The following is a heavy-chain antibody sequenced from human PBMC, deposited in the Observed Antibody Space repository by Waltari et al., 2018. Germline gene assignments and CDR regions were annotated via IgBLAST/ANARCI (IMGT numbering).Heavy chain of an antibody. V-gene: IGHV3-23*01. CDR2: ISGSGGSK. Sequence: EVQLLESGGGLVQPGGSLRLSCAASGFTFSSYAMSWVRQAPGEGPEWVLAISGSGGSKYYADSLKGRFTISRDNSKNTLYLQMNSLRAEDTAVYYCAKDRTQTSGSYARTWFDPWGQGTLVTVSS. CDR1: GFTFSSYA. J-gene: IGHJ5*02. D-gene: IGHD3-10*01. CDR3: AKDRTQTSGSYARTWFDP.